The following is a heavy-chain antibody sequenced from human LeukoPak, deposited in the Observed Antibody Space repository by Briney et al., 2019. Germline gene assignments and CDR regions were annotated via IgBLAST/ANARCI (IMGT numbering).Heavy chain of an antibody. J-gene: IGHJ3*02. V-gene: IGHV4-59*01. CDR2: IYYSGST. CDR1: GGSITSYY. CDR3: ARDRGIFGVAGHAFDI. Sequence: PSETLSLTCSVSGGSITSYYWSWIRQPPGKGLEWIGYIYYSGSTNYNPSLKSRVTILVDTSKNQFSLKLSSVTAADTAVYYCARDRGIFGVAGHAFDIWGQGTMVTVSS. D-gene: IGHD3-3*01.